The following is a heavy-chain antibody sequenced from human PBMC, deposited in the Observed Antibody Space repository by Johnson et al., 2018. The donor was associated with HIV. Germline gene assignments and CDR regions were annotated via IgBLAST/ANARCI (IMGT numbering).Heavy chain of an antibody. J-gene: IGHJ3*02. V-gene: IGHV3-23*04. CDR2: ISGSGDRT. CDR1: GFTFSSYA. Sequence: VQLGECGGGLVQPGGSLRLSCAASGFTFSSYAMSWVLQAPGKGLWWVSAISGSGDRTYYSDSVNGQFTISRDNPLNTLSLKMNRLRVEDTAVYYCAKWSDIWGQGTMVTVSS. CDR3: AKWSDI.